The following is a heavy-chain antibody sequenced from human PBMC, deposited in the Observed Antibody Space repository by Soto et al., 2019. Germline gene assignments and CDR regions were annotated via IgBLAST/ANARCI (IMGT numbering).Heavy chain of an antibody. Sequence: GSLRLSCEASGFTFNDYAMHWVRQVPGKGLEWVAVISYDGSKKYYAASVKGRFTISRDNSKNTLFLRMNSLRVEDTGLYYCARDRIKGATSFDYWGHGTLVTVSS. J-gene: IGHJ4*01. CDR2: ISYDGSKK. V-gene: IGHV3-30-3*01. D-gene: IGHD1-26*01. CDR1: GFTFNDYA. CDR3: ARDRIKGATSFDY.